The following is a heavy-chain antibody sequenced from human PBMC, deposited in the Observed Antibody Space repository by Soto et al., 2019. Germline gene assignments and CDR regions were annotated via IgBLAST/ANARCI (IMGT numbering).Heavy chain of an antibody. CDR3: ARVPPYYYYDSSGYYGDAFDI. V-gene: IGHV4-30-4*01. Sequence: SETVSLTCTVSGGSISSGDYYWSWIRQPPGKGLEWIGYIYYSGSTYYNPSLKSRVTISVDTSKNQFSLKLSSVTAADTAVYYCARVPPYYYYDSSGYYGDAFDIWGQGTMVTVSS. CDR2: IYYSGST. CDR1: GGSISSGDYY. D-gene: IGHD3-22*01. J-gene: IGHJ3*02.